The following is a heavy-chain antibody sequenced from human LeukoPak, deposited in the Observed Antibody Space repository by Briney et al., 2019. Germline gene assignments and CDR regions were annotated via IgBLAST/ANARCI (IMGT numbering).Heavy chain of an antibody. CDR2: INPNSGGT. Sequence: GASVKVSCKASGYTFTGYYMHWVRQAPGQGLEWMGWINPNSGGTNYAQKFQGRVTMTRDTSISTAYMELSRLRSDDTAVYYCARVAAAGTGRYYYYYGMDVWGQGTTVTVSS. D-gene: IGHD6-13*01. CDR3: ARVAAAGTGRYYYYYGMDV. V-gene: IGHV1-2*02. CDR1: GYTFTGYY. J-gene: IGHJ6*02.